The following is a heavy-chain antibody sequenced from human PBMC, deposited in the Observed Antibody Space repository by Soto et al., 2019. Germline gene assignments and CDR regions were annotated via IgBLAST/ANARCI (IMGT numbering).Heavy chain of an antibody. Sequence: QLQLQESGPGLVKPSETLSLTCTVSGGSISSSSYYWGWIRQPPGKGLEWIGSIYYSGSTYYNPSLKSRVTLSVDPSKNQFSLKLSSVTAADTAVYYCARHPPWGDDSSGYYGSFDIWGQGTMVTVSS. J-gene: IGHJ3*02. V-gene: IGHV4-39*01. D-gene: IGHD3-22*01. CDR2: IYYSGST. CDR3: ARHPPWGDDSSGYYGSFDI. CDR1: GGSISSSSYY.